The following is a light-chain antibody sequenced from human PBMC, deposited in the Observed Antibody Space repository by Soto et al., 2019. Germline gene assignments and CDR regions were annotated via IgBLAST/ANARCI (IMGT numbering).Light chain of an antibody. CDR1: KGISRN. CDR3: QQRNSWPLT. J-gene: IGKJ4*01. V-gene: IGKV3-11*01. Sequence: EIVLTQSPATLSLSPGERATLSSWASKGISRNLAWYQQKPGQAPRLLIYDASNRATATPARFSGSGSGTDFALTISSLEPEDFAVYYCQQRNSWPLTFGGGTKVEIK. CDR2: DAS.